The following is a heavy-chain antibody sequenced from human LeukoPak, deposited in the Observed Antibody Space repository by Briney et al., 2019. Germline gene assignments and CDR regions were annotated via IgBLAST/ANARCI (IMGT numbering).Heavy chain of an antibody. J-gene: IGHJ5*02. CDR1: GFTFSSYA. D-gene: IGHD2-2*01. V-gene: IGHV3-23*01. Sequence: GGSLRLSCVASGFTFSSYAMSWVRQAPGKGLEWVSAISGSGGSTSYGDSVKGRFTISRDNSKNTLYLQVNSLRAEDTAIYYCAKTHCSSTSCYPNWFDPWGQGTLVTVSS. CDR2: ISGSGGST. CDR3: AKTHCSSTSCYPNWFDP.